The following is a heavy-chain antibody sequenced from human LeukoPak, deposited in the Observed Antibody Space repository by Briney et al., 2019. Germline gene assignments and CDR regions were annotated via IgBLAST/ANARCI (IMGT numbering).Heavy chain of an antibody. Sequence: GGSLRLSCSASGFTFSTYSLHWVRQAPGKGLEYVAGISRNGGSTDYADSVKARFTISRDNSKNTQYLQMSSLRPEDTAVYYCVGLASLIFWGQGTLVTVSS. CDR2: ISRNGGST. J-gene: IGHJ4*02. CDR3: VGLASLIF. V-gene: IGHV3-64D*09. CDR1: GFTFSTYS. D-gene: IGHD6-6*01.